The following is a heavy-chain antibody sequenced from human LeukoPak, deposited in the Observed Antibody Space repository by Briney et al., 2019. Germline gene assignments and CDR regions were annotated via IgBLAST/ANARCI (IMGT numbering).Heavy chain of an antibody. Sequence: GGSLRLSCAASGFTFSSSAMHWVRQAPGKGLEWVAIISYDGSNKYFADSVKGRFTISRDNSKNTLYLQMNSLRAEDTAVYYCAKDGSSGTFDYWGQGTLVTVSS. J-gene: IGHJ4*02. CDR1: GFTFSSSA. V-gene: IGHV3-30*18. CDR3: AKDGSSGTFDY. CDR2: ISYDGSNK. D-gene: IGHD3-10*01.